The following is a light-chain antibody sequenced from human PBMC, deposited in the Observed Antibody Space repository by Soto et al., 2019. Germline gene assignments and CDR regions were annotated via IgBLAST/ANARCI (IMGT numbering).Light chain of an antibody. V-gene: IGLV2-14*01. CDR1: SSDVGGYNY. CDR3: SSYTSSSTLMV. J-gene: IGLJ2*01. CDR2: DVS. Sequence: QSVLTQPASVSGSPGQSITISCTGTSSDVGGYNYVSWYQQHPGKAPKLMISDVSNRPSGVSNRFSGSKSGNTASLTISGLQAEDEADYYCSSYTSSSTLMVFGGGTKLTVL.